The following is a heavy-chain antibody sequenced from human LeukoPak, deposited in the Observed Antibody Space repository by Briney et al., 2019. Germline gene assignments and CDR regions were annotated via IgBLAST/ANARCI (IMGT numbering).Heavy chain of an antibody. Sequence: PGESLKISCKASGYSFTSNWIGWVRQLPGKGLEWTAIIYAGNSDAKYSPSFQGQVSISTDRSISTAYLHWSSLKASDTAIYYCAIINHPDGRVYWGQGTLVTVSS. CDR2: IYAGNSDA. V-gene: IGHV5-51*01. CDR1: GYSFTSNW. D-gene: IGHD5-24*01. CDR3: AIINHPDGRVY. J-gene: IGHJ4*02.